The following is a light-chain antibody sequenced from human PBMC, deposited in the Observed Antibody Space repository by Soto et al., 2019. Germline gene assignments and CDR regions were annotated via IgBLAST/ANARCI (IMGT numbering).Light chain of an antibody. CDR1: QSISSY. V-gene: IGKV1-39*01. Sequence: DIQMTQSPSSLSASVGDRVTITCRASQSISSYLNWYQQKPGKAPKLLIYAASSLQSGVPSRFSGSGSGTDFTLTSSSLQPEDVATYYCQKYNSAPWTFGQGTKVEIK. CDR2: AAS. J-gene: IGKJ1*01. CDR3: QKYNSAPWT.